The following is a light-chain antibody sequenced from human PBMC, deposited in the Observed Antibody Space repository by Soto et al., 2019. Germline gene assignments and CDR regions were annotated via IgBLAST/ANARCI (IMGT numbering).Light chain of an antibody. J-gene: IGKJ1*01. CDR1: QTVSGTY. CDR2: GTS. CDR3: QQFYASVRT. Sequence: EIVLTQSPGTLSLSPGERATLSCRASQTVSGTYLAWYQQKPGQAPRLLIYGTSTRATGIPDRFSGSGSGTDFTLTISRLEPEDFAVYHCQQFYASVRTFGQGTKVEI. V-gene: IGKV3-20*01.